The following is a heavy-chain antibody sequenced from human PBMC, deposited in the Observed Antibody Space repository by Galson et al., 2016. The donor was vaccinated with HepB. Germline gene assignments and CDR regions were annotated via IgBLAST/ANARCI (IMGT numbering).Heavy chain of an antibody. J-gene: IGHJ4*02. CDR3: AREHPGIAAAILDY. D-gene: IGHD6-25*01. CDR1: GFTVSNNF. V-gene: IGHV3-33*08. Sequence: SLRLSCAASGFTVSNNFMRWVRQAPGKGLEWLALIWYDGSNDYYADSVKGRFTISRDNSKNTLYLQLNSLRAEDTAVYYCAREHPGIAAAILDYWGQGTLVTVST. CDR2: IWYDGSND.